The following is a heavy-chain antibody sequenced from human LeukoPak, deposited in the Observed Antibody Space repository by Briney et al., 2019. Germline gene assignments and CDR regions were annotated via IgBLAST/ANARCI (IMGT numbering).Heavy chain of an antibody. CDR1: GFTFNNYW. CDR2: IKQDGSQI. V-gene: IGHV3-7*01. CDR3: ARIGYSSSCTDY. D-gene: IGHD2-2*01. Sequence: GGSLRLSCAASGFTFNNYWMSWVRRAPGKGLEWVANIKQDGSQIYYVDSVKGRFTISRDNTQNSVYLQMNSLRAEDTAVYYCARIGYSSSCTDYWGQGTLVTVSS. J-gene: IGHJ4*02.